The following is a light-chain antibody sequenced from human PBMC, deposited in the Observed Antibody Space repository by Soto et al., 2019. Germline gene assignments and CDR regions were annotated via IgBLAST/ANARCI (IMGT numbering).Light chain of an antibody. CDR2: KVT. Sequence: QSVLTQPPSASGSPGQSVTISCTGTSTDVGAYNYVSWYQQHPGKAPKLMIYKVTKRPSGVPDRFSGSKSGNTASLTVSGLQTEDEADYYCGSHAGNSNLVFGGGTKLTVL. CDR3: GSHAGNSNLV. V-gene: IGLV2-8*01. J-gene: IGLJ3*02. CDR1: STDVGAYNY.